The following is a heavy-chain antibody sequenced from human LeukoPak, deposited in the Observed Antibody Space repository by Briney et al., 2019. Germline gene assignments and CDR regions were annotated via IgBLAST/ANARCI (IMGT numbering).Heavy chain of an antibody. V-gene: IGHV4-59*12. CDR3: ARAGGIAAAEYYFDY. D-gene: IGHD6-13*01. CDR2: IYYSGST. J-gene: IGHJ4*02. CDR1: GGSISSYY. Sequence: SETLSLTCTVSGGSISSYYWSWIRQPPGKGLEWIGYIYYSGSTNYNPSLKSRVTISVDTSKNQFSLKLSSVTAADTAVYYCARAGGIAAAEYYFDYWGQGTLVTVSS.